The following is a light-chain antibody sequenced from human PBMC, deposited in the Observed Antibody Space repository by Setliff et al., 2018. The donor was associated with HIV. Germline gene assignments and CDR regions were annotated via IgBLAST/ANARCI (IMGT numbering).Light chain of an antibody. V-gene: IGLV2-18*02. Sequence: QSVLTQPPSVSGSPGQSVTISCTGTNSDIGSYNRVSWYQQPPGTAPKLIFYEVNYRPSGVPNRLSGSSSGNTASLTISGLQAEDEADYYCSSYTSSHTYLFGSGTKV. J-gene: IGLJ1*01. CDR2: EVN. CDR1: NSDIGSYNR. CDR3: SSYTSSHTYL.